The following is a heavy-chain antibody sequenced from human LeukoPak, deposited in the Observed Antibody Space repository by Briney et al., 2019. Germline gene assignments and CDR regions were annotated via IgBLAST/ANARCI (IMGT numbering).Heavy chain of an antibody. Sequence: GGSLRLSCAASGFTFNSYGMHWVRQAPGKGLEWVTFIRFDGSEKFYANSVKGRFTISRDNSKNTLNLQMTSLRAEDTAVYYCARDPYYYDSGSFAAFDIWGQGTMVTVSS. CDR3: ARDPYYYDSGSFAAFDI. CDR2: IRFDGSEK. J-gene: IGHJ3*02. CDR1: GFTFNSYG. V-gene: IGHV3-30*02. D-gene: IGHD3-10*01.